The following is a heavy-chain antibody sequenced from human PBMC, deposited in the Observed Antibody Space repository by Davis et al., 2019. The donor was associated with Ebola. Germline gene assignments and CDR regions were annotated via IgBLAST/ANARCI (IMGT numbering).Heavy chain of an antibody. CDR2: ISYDGSNK. V-gene: IGHV3-30*04. D-gene: IGHD6-6*01. CDR1: GFTFSSYA. CDR3: AKDCEQLVPILDY. Sequence: GGSLRLSCAASGFTFSSYAMHWVRQAPGKGLEWVAVISYDGSNKYYADSVKGRFTISRDNSKNTLYLQMNSLRAEDTAVYYCAKDCEQLVPILDYWGQGTLVTVSS. J-gene: IGHJ4*02.